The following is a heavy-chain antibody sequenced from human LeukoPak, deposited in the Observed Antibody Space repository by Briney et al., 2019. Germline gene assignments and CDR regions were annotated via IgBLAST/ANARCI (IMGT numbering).Heavy chain of an antibody. CDR1: DD. D-gene: IGHD4-17*01. V-gene: IGHV4-59*01. J-gene: IGHJ4*02. CDR3: ATGYGDFRVEGRYFYS. CDR2: VHYSGTT. Sequence: PSETLSLTCTVSDDWSWVRQPPGKGLEFIGHVHYSGTTNYNPSLRSRVTISIDTSKKHFFLKLKSVTAADTAVYYCATGYGDFRVEGRYFYSWGQGTLVTVSS.